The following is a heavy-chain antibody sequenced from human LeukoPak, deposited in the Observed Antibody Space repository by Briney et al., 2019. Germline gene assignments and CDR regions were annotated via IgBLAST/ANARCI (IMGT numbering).Heavy chain of an antibody. Sequence: SQTPSLTCTLSGGSISSGWYYWGWIPQHPRKGLEGIGYIYYSGSTYYNPSLRSRVTISVDTSKNQFSLKLSSVTAADTAVYYCARSDTVTPNWFDPWGQGTLVTVSS. V-gene: IGHV4-31*03. CDR3: ARSDTVTPNWFDP. CDR2: IYYSGST. J-gene: IGHJ5*02. D-gene: IGHD4-17*01. CDR1: GGSISSGWYY.